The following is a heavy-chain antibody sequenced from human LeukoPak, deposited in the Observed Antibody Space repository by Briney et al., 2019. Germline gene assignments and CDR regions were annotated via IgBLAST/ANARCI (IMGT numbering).Heavy chain of an antibody. V-gene: IGHV5-51*01. CDR3: ARRAFSSSWSSQRFYWYFDL. J-gene: IGHJ2*01. D-gene: IGHD6-13*01. Sequence: GESLKISCQASGYSFTNYWIAWVRQMPGKGLEYMGIIYPGDSDTRYSPSFQGQVTISADKSFSTAYLQWSSLRASDTAMYYCARRAFSSSWSSQRFYWYFDLWGRGTLVTVSS. CDR2: IYPGDSDT. CDR1: GYSFTNYW.